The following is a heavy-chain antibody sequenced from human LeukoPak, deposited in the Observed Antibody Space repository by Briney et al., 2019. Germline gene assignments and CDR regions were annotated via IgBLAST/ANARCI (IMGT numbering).Heavy chain of an antibody. D-gene: IGHD1-26*01. CDR3: ARASGSGSLSDAFDI. CDR2: ISYDGSNK. V-gene: IGHV3-30-3*01. CDR1: GFTFSSYA. Sequence: PGGSLRLSCAASGFTFSSYAMHWVRQAPGKGLEWVAVISYDGSNKYYADSVKGRFTISRDNSKNTLYLQMNSLRAEDTAAYYCARASGSGSLSDAFDIWGQGTMVTVSS. J-gene: IGHJ3*02.